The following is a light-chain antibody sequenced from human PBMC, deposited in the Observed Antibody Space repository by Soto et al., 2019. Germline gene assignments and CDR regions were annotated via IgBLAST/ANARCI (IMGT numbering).Light chain of an antibody. J-gene: IGKJ3*01. CDR2: GAS. V-gene: IGKV3-20*01. CDR3: QQYGDSPLT. Sequence: EVVLTQSPGTLSLSPGERATLSCRASQNVYINSLAWYQQKPGQPPRLHIYGASTRAAAIPDRFSGSGSGADFALTIDGLEPEDFAIYYCQQYGDSPLTFGPGTRVD. CDR1: QNVYINS.